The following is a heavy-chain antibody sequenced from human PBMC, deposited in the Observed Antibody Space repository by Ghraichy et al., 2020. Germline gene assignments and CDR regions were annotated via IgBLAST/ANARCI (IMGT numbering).Heavy chain of an antibody. V-gene: IGHV3-30*18. D-gene: IGHD4-23*01. CDR3: AKHGHGGTGLDAIGI. J-gene: IGHJ3*02. CDR1: GFTFSSYG. Sequence: GGSLRLSCAASGFTFSSYGMHWVRQAPGKGLEWVAVISYDGSNKYYADSVKGRFTISRDNSKNTLYLQMNSLRAEDTALYYCAKHGHGGTGLDAIGIWGQGKMATV. CDR2: ISYDGSNK.